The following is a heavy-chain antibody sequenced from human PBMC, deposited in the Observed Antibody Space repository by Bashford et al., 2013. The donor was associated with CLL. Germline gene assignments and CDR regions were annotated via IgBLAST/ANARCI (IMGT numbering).Heavy chain of an antibody. Sequence: GGTFSSYAISWVRQAPGQGLEWMGGIIPIFGTANYAQKFQGRVTITADESTSTAYMELSSLRSEDTAVYYCARLPKSWHYDFWSGYWGPYFDYWGQGTLVTVSS. V-gene: IGHV1-69*01. D-gene: IGHD3-3*01. CDR3: ARLPKSWHYDFWSGYWGPYFDY. CDR2: IIPIFGTA. J-gene: IGHJ4*02. CDR1: GGTFSSYA.